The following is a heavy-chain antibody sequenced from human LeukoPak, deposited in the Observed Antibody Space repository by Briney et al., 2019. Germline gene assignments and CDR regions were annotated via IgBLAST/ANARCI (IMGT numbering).Heavy chain of an antibody. Sequence: GGSLRLSCAASGFTFSSYWMSWLRQAPGKGREWVANIKQDGSEKYYVDSVKGGFTISRDNAKNSLYLQMNSLRTEDTAVYYCARLEDIVVVVAAYYYYGMDVWGQGTTVTVSS. CDR3: ARLEDIVVVVAAYYYYGMDV. V-gene: IGHV3-7*01. CDR2: IKQDGSEK. J-gene: IGHJ6*02. D-gene: IGHD2-15*01. CDR1: GFTFSSYW.